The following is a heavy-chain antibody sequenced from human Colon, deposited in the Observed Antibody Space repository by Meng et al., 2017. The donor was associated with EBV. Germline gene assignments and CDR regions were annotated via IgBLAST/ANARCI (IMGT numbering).Heavy chain of an antibody. Sequence: VRLQQRGPGLLQPSETLSLTCTVYGGPFSGFYWTWIRQSPGKGLEWIGEIDDSGNIIYNPSLKSRVTISGDTSKNQFSLNVSSVTAADTAVYYCARSRWLLLQLWGQGTLVTVSS. CDR2: IDDSGNI. CDR3: ARSRWLLLQL. D-gene: IGHD3-22*01. CDR1: GGPFSGFY. V-gene: IGHV4-34*01. J-gene: IGHJ4*02.